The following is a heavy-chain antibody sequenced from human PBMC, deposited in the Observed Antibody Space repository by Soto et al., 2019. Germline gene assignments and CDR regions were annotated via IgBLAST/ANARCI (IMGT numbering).Heavy chain of an antibody. D-gene: IGHD2-15*01. Sequence: EVQLLESGGGLVQPGGSLRLSCAASGFTFSSYAMSWVRQAPGKGLEWVSAISGSGGSTYYADSVKGRFTISRDNSKNTLYLKMNSLSAEDTAVYYCANEDEGYCSGGSCPLFDSWGQGTLVTVSS. J-gene: IGHJ4*02. CDR3: ANEDEGYCSGGSCPLFDS. CDR1: GFTFSSYA. V-gene: IGHV3-23*01. CDR2: ISGSGGST.